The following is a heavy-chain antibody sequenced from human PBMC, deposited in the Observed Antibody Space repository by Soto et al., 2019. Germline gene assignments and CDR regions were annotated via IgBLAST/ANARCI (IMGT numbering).Heavy chain of an antibody. J-gene: IGHJ4*02. D-gene: IGHD3-3*01. V-gene: IGHV6-1*01. Sequence: QTLSLTCAISGDSVSSNSAAWNWIRQSPLRGLEWLGRTYYRSKWYNYSAVSVKSRITINPDTSKNQFSLQLNSVSRGDTAVYYCARTIIRMYYFFWCCYSTFDYWGQGTVVTVSS. CDR1: GDSVSSNSAA. CDR2: TYYRSKWYN. CDR3: ARTIIRMYYFFWCCYSTFDY.